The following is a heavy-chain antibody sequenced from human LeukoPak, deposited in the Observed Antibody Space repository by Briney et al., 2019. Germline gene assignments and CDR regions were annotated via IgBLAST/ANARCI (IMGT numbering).Heavy chain of an antibody. CDR2: IYHSGST. D-gene: IGHD1-14*01. CDR1: GYSISSGYY. V-gene: IGHV4-38-2*02. CDR3: AGGSNHFDY. J-gene: IGHJ4*02. Sequence: SETLSLTCTVSGYSISSGYYWGWIRQPPGKGLEWIGSIYHSGSTYYNPSLKSRVTISVDPSKNQFSLKLSSVTAADTAVYYCAGGSNHFDYWGQGTLVTVSS.